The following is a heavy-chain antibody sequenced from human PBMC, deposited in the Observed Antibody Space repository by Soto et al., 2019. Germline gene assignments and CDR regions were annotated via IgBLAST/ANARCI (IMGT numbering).Heavy chain of an antibody. Sequence: EVQLVESGGGLVKPGGSLRLSCEASGFTVSNVWMNWVRQAPGKGLEWVGRIKSKRNSATTDYAAPVKGRFTISRDDSRNTLYLQMNSLKTEDTAVYYCATDRTRTFDCWGQGTLVTVSS. J-gene: IGHJ4*02. CDR2: IKSKRNSATT. CDR3: ATDRTRTFDC. CDR1: GFTVSNVW. V-gene: IGHV3-15*07.